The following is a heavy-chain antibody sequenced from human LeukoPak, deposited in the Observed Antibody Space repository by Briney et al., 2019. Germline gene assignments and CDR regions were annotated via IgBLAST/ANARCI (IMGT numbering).Heavy chain of an antibody. Sequence: GGSLRLSCAASGFTFSSYAMSWVRQAPGRGQEWVSTISGSGDSTYYADSVKGRFTISRDNSKNTLYLQMNSLRPEDTAVYYCPKGCASTSCYTSEYWGQGTLVTVSS. J-gene: IGHJ4*02. CDR2: ISGSGDST. CDR1: GFTFSSYA. V-gene: IGHV3-23*01. D-gene: IGHD2-2*02. CDR3: PKGCASTSCYTSEY.